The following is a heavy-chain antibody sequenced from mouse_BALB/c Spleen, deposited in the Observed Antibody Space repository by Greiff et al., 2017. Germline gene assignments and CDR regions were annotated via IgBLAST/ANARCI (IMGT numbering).Heavy chain of an antibody. Sequence: DVQLQESGGGLVKPGGSLKLSCAASGFTFSDYYMYWVRQTPEKRLEWVATISDGGSYTYYPDSVKGRFTISRDNAKNNLYLQMSSLKSEDTAMYYCARAFLFAYWGQGTLVTVSA. CDR1: GFTFSDYY. CDR2: ISDGGSYT. V-gene: IGHV5-4*02. CDR3: ARAFLFAY. J-gene: IGHJ3*01.